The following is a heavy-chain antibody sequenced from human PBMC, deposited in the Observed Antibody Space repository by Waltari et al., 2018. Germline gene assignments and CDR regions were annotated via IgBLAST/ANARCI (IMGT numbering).Heavy chain of an antibody. Sequence: QVQLQESGPGLVKPSETLSLTCTVSGYSISSGYYWGWIRQPPGKGLEWIGSIYHSGSTYYNPSLKSRVTISVDTSKNQFSLKLSSVTAADTAVYYCARERTTVTTWSDYWGQGTLVTVSS. D-gene: IGHD4-17*01. J-gene: IGHJ4*02. CDR3: ARERTTVTTWSDY. V-gene: IGHV4-38-2*02. CDR2: IYHSGST. CDR1: GYSISSGYY.